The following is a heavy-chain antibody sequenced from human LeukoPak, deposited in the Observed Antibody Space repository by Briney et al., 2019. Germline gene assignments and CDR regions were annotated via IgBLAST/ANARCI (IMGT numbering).Heavy chain of an antibody. CDR3: ARGRAVAVLPRKDAFDI. J-gene: IGHJ3*02. Sequence: PSETLSLTCAVYGGSFSGHYWSWIRQPPGKGLEWIGEINHSGSTNYNPSLKSRVTISVDTSKNQFSLKLSSVTAADTAVYYCARGRAVAVLPRKDAFDIWGQGTMVTVPS. V-gene: IGHV4-34*01. CDR2: INHSGST. D-gene: IGHD6-19*01. CDR1: GGSFSGHY.